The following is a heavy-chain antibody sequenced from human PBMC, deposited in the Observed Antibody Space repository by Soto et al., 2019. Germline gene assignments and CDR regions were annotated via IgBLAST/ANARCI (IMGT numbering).Heavy chain of an antibody. CDR3: AKRRGAGGHFDY. J-gene: IGHJ4*01. CDR1: GFTFSSYA. CDR2: VSIGSSA. D-gene: IGHD2-15*01. Sequence: GGSLRLSCAASGFTFSSYAMGWVRQGPGKGLEWVAVVSIGSSAHYADSVRGRFTISRDNSKNTLSLQMNSLTAEDTAVYFCAKRRGAGGHFDYWGQEPWSPSPQ. V-gene: IGHV3-23*01.